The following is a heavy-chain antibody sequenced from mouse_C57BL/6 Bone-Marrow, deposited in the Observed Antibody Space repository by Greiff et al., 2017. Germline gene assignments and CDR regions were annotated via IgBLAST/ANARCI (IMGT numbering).Heavy chain of an antibody. CDR2: IYPRSGNT. V-gene: IGHV1-81*01. CDR3: ALYYYGSRDY. CDR1: GYTFPSYG. J-gene: IGHJ2*01. D-gene: IGHD1-1*01. Sequence: QVQLKESGAELARPGASVKLSCKASGYTFPSYGISWVKQRTGQGLEWIGEIYPRSGNTYYNEKFKGKATLTADKSSSTAYMELRSLTSEDSSVYFCALYYYGSRDYWGQGTTLTVSS.